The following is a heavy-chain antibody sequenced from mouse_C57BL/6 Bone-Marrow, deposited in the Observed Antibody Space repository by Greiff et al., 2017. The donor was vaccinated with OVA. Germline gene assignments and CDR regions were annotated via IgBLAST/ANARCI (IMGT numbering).Heavy chain of an antibody. CDR1: GFTFTSYG. V-gene: IGHV1-81*01. J-gene: IGHJ1*03. CDR2: IYPGSGNT. CDR3: SRLGFFYWYFDV. D-gene: IGHD3-3*01. Sequence: QVQLQQSGAELARPGASVKLSCTASGFTFTSYGISWVKQRTGQGLEWIGEIYPGSGNTYYNEKFKGKATLTADKSSSTAYMELRSLTSEDSAVYVCSRLGFFYWYFDVWGKGTTVTVSS.